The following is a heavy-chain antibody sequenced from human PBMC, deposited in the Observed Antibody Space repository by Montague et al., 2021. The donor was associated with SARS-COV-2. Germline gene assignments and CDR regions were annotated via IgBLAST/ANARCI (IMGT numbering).Heavy chain of an antibody. CDR2: IYYSGSA. V-gene: IGHV4-39*01. J-gene: IGHJ3*02. CDR1: GDSINNSRYH. D-gene: IGHD3-10*01. CDR3: ARLESTRGVIIRGAFHI. Sequence: SETLSLTCSVSGDSINNSRYHWGWIRQPPGKGLEWIGTIYYSGSAYYNPSLKSRVIISVDTSKDQFSLKLNSVTATDTAVYYCARLESTRGVIIRGAFHIWGQGTKVTVSS.